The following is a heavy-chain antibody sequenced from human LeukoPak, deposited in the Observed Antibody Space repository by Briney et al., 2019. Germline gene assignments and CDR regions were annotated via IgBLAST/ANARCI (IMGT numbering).Heavy chain of an antibody. J-gene: IGHJ4*02. CDR1: GGSFSGYY. D-gene: IGHD3-22*01. V-gene: IGHV4-34*01. Sequence: SETLSLTCAVYGGSFSGYYWSWIRQPPGKGLEWIGESNHSGSTNYNPSLKSRVTISVDTSKNQFSLKLSSVTAADTAVYYCARRKTRISYYYYDSSGYYSPFDYWGQGTLVTVSS. CDR2: SNHSGST. CDR3: ARRKTRISYYYYDSSGYYSPFDY.